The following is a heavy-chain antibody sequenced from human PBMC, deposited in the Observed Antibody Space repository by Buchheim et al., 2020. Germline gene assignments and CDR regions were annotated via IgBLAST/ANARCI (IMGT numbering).Heavy chain of an antibody. CDR3: ARGYCSTTSCYWVP. J-gene: IGHJ4*02. V-gene: IGHV4-61*01. CDR2: IFYSGST. D-gene: IGHD2-2*01. CDR1: GGSVSSASYH. Sequence: QVQLQESGPGLVKPSETLSLTCTVSGGSVSSASYHWSSIRQPPGKGLEWIGYIFYSGSTNYNPSLKSRVTISVDTSKNQFSLRLSSVTAADTAVYYCARGYCSTTSCYWVPWGQGTL.